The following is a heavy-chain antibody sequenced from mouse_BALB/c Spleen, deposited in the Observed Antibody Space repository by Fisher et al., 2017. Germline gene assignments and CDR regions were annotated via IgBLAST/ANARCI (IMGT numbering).Heavy chain of an antibody. Sequence: KFKGKATITADTSSNTAYLQLSSLTSEDTAVYYCARSEHGSSYGYAMDYWGQGTSVTVS. CDR3: ARSEHGSSYGYAMDY. D-gene: IGHD1-1*01. J-gene: IGHJ4*01. V-gene: IGHV14-2*02.